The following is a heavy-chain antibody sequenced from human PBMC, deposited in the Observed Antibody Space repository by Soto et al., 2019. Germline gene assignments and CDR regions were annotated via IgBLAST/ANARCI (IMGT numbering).Heavy chain of an antibody. V-gene: IGHV4-31*03. Sequence: QVQLQESGPGLVQPSQTLSLTCTVSGGSIRSRGYYLSWIRQHPGKGLEWLGYIYYSGSTYYNPSLKSRVTISVDTSKNQFSLNLNSVTAADTAVYYCARVGEIVGDYWGQGTLVTVSS. J-gene: IGHJ4*02. D-gene: IGHD3-10*01. CDR1: GGSIRSRGYY. CDR2: IYYSGST. CDR3: ARVGEIVGDY.